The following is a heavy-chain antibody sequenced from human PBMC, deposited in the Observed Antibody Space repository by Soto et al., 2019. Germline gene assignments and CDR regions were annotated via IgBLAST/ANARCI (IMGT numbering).Heavy chain of an antibody. D-gene: IGHD2-21*01. V-gene: IGHV4-39*01. Sequence: SETLSHTYTASIPPLRRCIYCCAGLCQPPGKGLEWIGSIYYSGNTYYNPSLRSRVTISADMSKSQFSLNLTSVTAADTAVYYCARRNSEFKGNAFDIWGLGTMVT. CDR1: IPPLRRCIYC. CDR2: IYYSGNT. J-gene: IGHJ3*02. CDR3: ARRNSEFKGNAFDI.